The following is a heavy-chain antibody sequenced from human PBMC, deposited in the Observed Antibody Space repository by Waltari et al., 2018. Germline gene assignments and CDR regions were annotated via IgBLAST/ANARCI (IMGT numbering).Heavy chain of an antibody. CDR1: GGSISRHY. V-gene: IGHV4-59*11. J-gene: IGHJ5*02. Sequence: LTCTVSGGSISRHYWSWIRQPPGKGLEWIGYIYYSGSTNYNPSLKSRVAISVDTSKHQFSLKLSYVTAADTAVYYCARAEARPWFDAWGQGTLVTVSS. CDR2: IYYSGST. CDR3: ARAEARPWFDA. D-gene: IGHD6-6*01.